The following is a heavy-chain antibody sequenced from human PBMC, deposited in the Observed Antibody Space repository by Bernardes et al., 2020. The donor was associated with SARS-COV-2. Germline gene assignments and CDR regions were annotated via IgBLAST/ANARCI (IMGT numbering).Heavy chain of an antibody. CDR2: IYHSGST. V-gene: IGHV4-38-2*02. Sequence: LSLTCSVAGYSISSCYYWGWIRQPPGKWLEWIGSIYHSGSTYYNPSLKSRVTISVDTSKNQFSLKLSSVTAADTAVYYCARGGEYYDFWSGYYSGDWFDPWGQGTLVTVSS. J-gene: IGHJ5*02. CDR1: GYSISSCYY. D-gene: IGHD3-3*01. CDR3: ARGGEYYDFWSGYYSGDWFDP.